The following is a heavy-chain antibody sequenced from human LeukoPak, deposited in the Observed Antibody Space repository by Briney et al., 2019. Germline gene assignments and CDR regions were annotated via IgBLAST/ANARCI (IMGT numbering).Heavy chain of an antibody. CDR3: AIDILTGYYDFDY. J-gene: IGHJ4*02. D-gene: IGHD3-9*01. CDR2: ISYDESNK. V-gene: IGHV3-30*03. CDR1: GFTFSSYG. Sequence: GGSLRLSCAASGFTFSSYGMHWVRQAPGKGLEWVAVISYDESNKYYADSVKGRFTISRDNSKNTLYLQMNSLRAEDTAVYYCAIDILTGYYDFDYWGQGTLVTVSS.